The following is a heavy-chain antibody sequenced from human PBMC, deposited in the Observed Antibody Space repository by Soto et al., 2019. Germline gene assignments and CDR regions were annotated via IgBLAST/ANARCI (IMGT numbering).Heavy chain of an antibody. CDR2: IYPGDSDT. V-gene: IGHV5-51*01. D-gene: IGHD6-19*01. CDR1: GYSFTSYW. J-gene: IGHJ4*02. CDR3: ARLKEYSSGWYEVYFDY. Sequence: PGESLKISWKGSGYSFTSYWIGWVRQMPGKGLEWMGIIYPGDSDTRYSPSFQGQVTISADKSISTAYLQWSSLKASDTAMYYCARLKEYSSGWYEVYFDYWGQGTLVTVSS.